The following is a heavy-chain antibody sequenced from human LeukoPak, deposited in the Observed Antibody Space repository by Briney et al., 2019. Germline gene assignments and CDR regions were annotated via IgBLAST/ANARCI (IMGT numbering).Heavy chain of an antibody. D-gene: IGHD6-19*01. CDR1: GGSISSYY. CDR2: IYYSGST. V-gene: IGHV4-4*07. CDR3: ARETRDSSGWYYYYGMDV. J-gene: IGHJ6*02. Sequence: SETLSLTCTVSGGSISSYYWSWIRQPAGKGLEWIGSIYYSGSTYYNPSLKSRVTISVDTSKNQFSLKLSSVTAADTAVYYCARETRDSSGWYYYYGMDVWGQGTTVTVSS.